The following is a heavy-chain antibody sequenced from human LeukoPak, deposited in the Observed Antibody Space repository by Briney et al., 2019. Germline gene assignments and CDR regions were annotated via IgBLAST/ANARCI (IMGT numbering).Heavy chain of an antibody. CDR1: GYTFTSYG. V-gene: IGHV1-18*01. CDR2: ISAYNGNT. Sequence: ASVKVSCKASGYTFTSYGISWVRQAPGQGLEXXXWISAYNGNTNYAQKLQGRVTMTTDTSTSTAYMELRSLRSDDTAVYYCARPIVAAGSNWFDPWGQGTLVTVSS. CDR3: ARPIVAAGSNWFDP. D-gene: IGHD6-13*01. J-gene: IGHJ5*02.